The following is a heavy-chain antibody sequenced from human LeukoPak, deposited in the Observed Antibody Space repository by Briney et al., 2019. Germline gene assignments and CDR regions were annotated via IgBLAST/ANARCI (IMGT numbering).Heavy chain of an antibody. CDR1: GFTFSSYA. CDR2: ISYDGGNK. V-gene: IGHV3-30-3*02. Sequence: LPGRSPRLSCAASGFTFSSYAMHWVRQAPGKGLEWVTVISYDGGNKYYADSVRGRFTIPRDNSKNTLYLQMNSLRAEDTAMYYCAKIASQGPDYWGQGTLVTVSS. CDR3: AKIASQGPDY. J-gene: IGHJ4*02. D-gene: IGHD2-21*01.